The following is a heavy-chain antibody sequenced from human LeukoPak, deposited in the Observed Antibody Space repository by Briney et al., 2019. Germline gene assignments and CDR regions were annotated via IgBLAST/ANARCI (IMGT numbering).Heavy chain of an antibody. J-gene: IGHJ4*02. V-gene: IGHV3-53*01. D-gene: IGHD3-22*01. CDR2: IYSGGST. CDR3: ASGGYYDSSGYYYPFDY. CDR1: VFTVTSNY. Sequence: PGGSLRLSCAASVFTVTSNYMRWVRQAPGKGLGCVSGIYSGGSTYYADSVKGRFTISRDNSKNTLYLQMNSLRAEDTAVYYCASGGYYDSSGYYYPFDYWGQGTLVTVSS.